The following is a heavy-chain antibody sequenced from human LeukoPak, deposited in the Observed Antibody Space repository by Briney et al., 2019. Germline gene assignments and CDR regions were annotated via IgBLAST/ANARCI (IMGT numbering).Heavy chain of an antibody. CDR3: AKGNSSGSTPFDY. CDR2: ISGSGDST. J-gene: IGHJ4*02. D-gene: IGHD6-19*01. V-gene: IGHV3-23*01. CDR1: GFIFSTYA. Sequence: GGSLRLSCAASGFIFSTYAMSWVRQAPGKGLEWVSAISGSGDSTYYADSVKGRFTISRDNSKNTLYLQVNSLRAEDTAVYYCAKGNSSGSTPFDYWGQGTLVTVSS.